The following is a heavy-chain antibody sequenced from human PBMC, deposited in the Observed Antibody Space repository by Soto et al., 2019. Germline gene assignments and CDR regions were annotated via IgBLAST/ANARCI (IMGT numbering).Heavy chain of an antibody. D-gene: IGHD2-15*01. Sequence: QVQLVQSGAEVKKPGASVKVSCKASGYTFTSYGISWVRQAPGQGLEWMGRTSGYNGNSNYAQNLQGRVTMTTDTSTSTAYMELRSLRSDDTAVYYCARGAIQDIVVVVVAPEGLGYWGQGTLVTVSS. V-gene: IGHV1-18*01. J-gene: IGHJ4*02. CDR2: TSGYNGNS. CDR3: ARGAIQDIVVVVVAPEGLGY. CDR1: GYTFTSYG.